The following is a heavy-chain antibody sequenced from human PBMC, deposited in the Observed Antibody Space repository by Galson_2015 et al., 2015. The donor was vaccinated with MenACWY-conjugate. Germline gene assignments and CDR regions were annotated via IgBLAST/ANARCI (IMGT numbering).Heavy chain of an antibody. CDR1: GYTFTGYY. J-gene: IGHJ6*03. Sequence: SVKVSCKASGYTFTGYYMHWVRQAPGQGLEWMGWINPNSGGTNYAQKFQGWVTMTRDASISTAYMELSRLRSDDTSVYYCARGVPNYYYYMDVWGKGTTVPASS. CDR2: INPNSGGT. V-gene: IGHV1-2*04. CDR3: ARGVPNYYYYMDV.